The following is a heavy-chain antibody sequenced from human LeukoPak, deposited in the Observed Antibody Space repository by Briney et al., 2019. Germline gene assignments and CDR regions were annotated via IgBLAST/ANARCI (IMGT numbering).Heavy chain of an antibody. Sequence: GGSLRLSCAASGFTFSSNNMNWVRQAPGKGLEWVSSISSSSSYIYYADSVKGRFTISRDNAKNSLYLQMNSLRAEDTAVYYCARSDYGSGSYLPDYWGQGTLVTVSS. CDR2: ISSSSSYI. CDR1: GFTFSSNN. D-gene: IGHD3-10*01. J-gene: IGHJ4*02. CDR3: ARSDYGSGSYLPDY. V-gene: IGHV3-21*01.